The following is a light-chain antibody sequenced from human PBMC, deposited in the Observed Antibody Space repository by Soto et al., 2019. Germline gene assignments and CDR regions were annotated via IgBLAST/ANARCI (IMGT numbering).Light chain of an antibody. J-gene: IGKJ4*01. Sequence: EIVLTQSPGTLSLSPGERATLSCRASQSVSSSFLAWYQQKPCQAPRLLIYGASSMATGIPDRFSGSGSGTDFTLTISRLEPEVVAVYYCQQYGSSPLTFGGGTKVEIK. V-gene: IGKV3-20*01. CDR3: QQYGSSPLT. CDR1: QSVSSSF. CDR2: GAS.